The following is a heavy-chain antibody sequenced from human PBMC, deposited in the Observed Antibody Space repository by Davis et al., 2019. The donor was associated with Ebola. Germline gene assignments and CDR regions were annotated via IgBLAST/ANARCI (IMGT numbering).Heavy chain of an antibody. CDR2: IYPGDSDT. D-gene: IGHD3-10*02. CDR3: ARRGLTMFNWFDP. J-gene: IGHJ5*02. CDR1: GYSFTSYW. V-gene: IGHV5-51*01. Sequence: GESLKISCKGSGYSFTSYWIGWVRQMPGKGLEWMGIIYPGDSDTRYSPSFQGQVTIPADKSISPAYLQWSSLKASDTAMYYGARRGLTMFNWFDPWGQGTLVTVSS.